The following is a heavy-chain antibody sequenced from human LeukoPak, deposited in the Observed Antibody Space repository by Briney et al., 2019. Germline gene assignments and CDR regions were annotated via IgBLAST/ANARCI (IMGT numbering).Heavy chain of an antibody. CDR1: GFTLSSYA. J-gene: IGHJ4*02. D-gene: IGHD3-16*01. CDR3: AKDQSYAYDY. Sequence: PGGSLRLSCAASGFTLSSYAMSWVRQAPGKGLEWVSVISGRSDATYYADSVKGRFTMSRDNSKNTLFLQMSSLRAEDTAVYYCAKDQSYAYDYWGQGTLVTVSS. V-gene: IGHV3-23*01. CDR2: ISGRSDAT.